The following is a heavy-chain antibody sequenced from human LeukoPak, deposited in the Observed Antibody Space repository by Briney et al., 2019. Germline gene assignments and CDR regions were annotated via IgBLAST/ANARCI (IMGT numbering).Heavy chain of an antibody. V-gene: IGHV3-23*01. CDR2: ISGSGGNT. CDR3: AKEDTAMVTDY. Sequence: GGSLRLSCAASGFTFSSYGMSWVRQAPGKGLEYLSAISGSGGNTYYADSVKGRFTISRDNSKNTLYLQMNSLRAEDTAVYYCAKEDTAMVTDYWGQGTLVTVSS. CDR1: GFTFSSYG. D-gene: IGHD5-18*01. J-gene: IGHJ4*02.